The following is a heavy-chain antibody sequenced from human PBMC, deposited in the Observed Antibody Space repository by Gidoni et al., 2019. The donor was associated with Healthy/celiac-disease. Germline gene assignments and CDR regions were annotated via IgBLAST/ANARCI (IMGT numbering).Heavy chain of an antibody. CDR3: ARGPFYYYYMDV. CDR2: INPNSGGT. CDR1: GSTFTGYY. Sequence: QVQLVQSGAEVKKPGASVKVSCTASGSTFTGYYMHWVQQAPGQGLEWMGRINPNSGGTNYAQKFQRRVTMTRDTSISTAYMELSRLRSDDTVVYYCARGPFYYYYMDVWGKGTTVTVSS. V-gene: IGHV1-2*05. J-gene: IGHJ6*03.